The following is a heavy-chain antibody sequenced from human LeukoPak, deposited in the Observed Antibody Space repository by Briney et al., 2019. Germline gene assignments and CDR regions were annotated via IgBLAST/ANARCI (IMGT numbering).Heavy chain of an antibody. CDR2: IYHSGIT. CDR3: AREKKGPIDY. CDR1: GGSISSGDYY. Sequence: SQTLSLTCTVSGGSISSGDYYWSWLRQPPGKGLEWIGYIYHSGITYYNPSLKSRVIISLDRSKNQFSLRLSSVTAADTAVYYCAREKKGPIDYWGQGTLVTVSS. J-gene: IGHJ4*02. V-gene: IGHV4-30-4*01.